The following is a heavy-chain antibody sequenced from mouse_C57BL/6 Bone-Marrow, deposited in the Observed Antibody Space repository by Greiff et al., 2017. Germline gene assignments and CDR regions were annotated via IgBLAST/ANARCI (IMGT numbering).Heavy chain of an antibody. V-gene: IGHV1-80*01. Sequence: QVQLQQSGAELVKPGASVKISCKASGYAFSSYWMNWVKQRPGKGLEWIGQIYPGDGDTNYNGKFKGKATLTADKSSSTAYMQLSSLTSEDSAVYFCARLHYDILSDGMDYWGQGTSVTVSS. D-gene: IGHD2-4*01. CDR1: GYAFSSYW. J-gene: IGHJ4*01. CDR3: ARLHYDILSDGMDY. CDR2: IYPGDGDT.